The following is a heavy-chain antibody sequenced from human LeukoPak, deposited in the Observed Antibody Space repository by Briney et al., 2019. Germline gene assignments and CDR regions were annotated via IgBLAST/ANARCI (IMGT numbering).Heavy chain of an antibody. V-gene: IGHV3-49*04. CDR2: IRSKTYGGTT. D-gene: IGHD1-7*01. CDR3: ARDRDWNSGFDY. Sequence: PGGSLRLSCTASGFTFGDYAMSWVRQAPGKGLEWVGFIRSKTYGGTTEYAASVKGRFTISRDDSKSIAYLQMNSLRAEDTAVYYCARDRDWNSGFDYWGQGTLVTVSS. J-gene: IGHJ4*02. CDR1: GFTFGDYA.